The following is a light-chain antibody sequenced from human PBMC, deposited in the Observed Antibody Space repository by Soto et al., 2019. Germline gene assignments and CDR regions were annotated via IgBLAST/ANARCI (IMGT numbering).Light chain of an antibody. Sequence: DIQMTQSPSTLSASVGDRVTITCRASQSINTWLAWYQQKPGKAPKLLIYKASSLESGVPSTFSGSGSGTEFTLTISSLQPDDFATYNCQQYHTYSTFGPGTKVDIK. CDR3: QQYHTYST. V-gene: IGKV1-5*03. CDR2: KAS. J-gene: IGKJ3*01. CDR1: QSINTW.